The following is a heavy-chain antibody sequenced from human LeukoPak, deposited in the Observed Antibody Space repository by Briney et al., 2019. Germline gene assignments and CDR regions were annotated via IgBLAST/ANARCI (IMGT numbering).Heavy chain of an antibody. J-gene: IGHJ3*02. CDR2: ISVYNGNT. CDR3: ARDLAAYCSSTSCPAFGAFDI. V-gene: IGHV1-18*01. D-gene: IGHD2-2*01. Sequence: VASVKVSCKASGYTFATYGINWVRQAPGQGLDWMGWISVYNGNTNYAQKLQDRVTMTTDTSTSTAYMELRSLRSDDTAVYYCARDLAAYCSSTSCPAFGAFDIWGQGTTVTVSS. CDR1: GYTFATYG.